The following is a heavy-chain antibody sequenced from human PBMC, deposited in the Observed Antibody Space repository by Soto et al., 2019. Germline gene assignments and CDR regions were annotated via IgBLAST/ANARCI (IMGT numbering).Heavy chain of an antibody. Sequence: EVHLVESGGGLIQPGGSLTLSCAASGFAVSNTYMSWVRQAPGRGLEWVSFIYSDGTTCYADSVKGRFTSSRDASKNTLSLQMKSLRAEDTAVYYCAGSGSGCSCYPALGAWSQGTVVTVSS. V-gene: IGHV3-53*01. D-gene: IGHD2-15*01. CDR3: AGSGSGCSCYPALGA. CDR1: GFAVSNTY. CDR2: IYSDGTT. J-gene: IGHJ5*02.